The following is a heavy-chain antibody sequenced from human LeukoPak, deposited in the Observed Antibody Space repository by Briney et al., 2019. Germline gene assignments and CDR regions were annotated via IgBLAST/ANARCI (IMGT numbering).Heavy chain of an antibody. Sequence: GGSLRLSCAASGFTFSSYGMHWVRQAPGKGLEWVAVISYDGSNKYYADSVKGRFTISRDNSKNTLYLQMNSLRAEDTAVYYCARQKYLRGPDVEYFDYWGQGTLVTVSS. CDR3: ARQKYLRGPDVEYFDY. V-gene: IGHV3-30*03. J-gene: IGHJ4*02. D-gene: IGHD5/OR15-5a*01. CDR2: ISYDGSNK. CDR1: GFTFSSYG.